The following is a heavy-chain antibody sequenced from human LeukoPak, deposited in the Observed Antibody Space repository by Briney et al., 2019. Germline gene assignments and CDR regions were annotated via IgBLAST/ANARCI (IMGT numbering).Heavy chain of an antibody. V-gene: IGHV1-46*01. CDR2: INPSGGST. Sequence: ASVKVSCKASGYTFTSYYMHWVRQAPGQGLEWMGIINPSGGSTSYAQKFQGRVTMTRDTSTSTVYMELISLRSEDTAVYYCARGEEVDTSPTLKWYFDLWGPGNLVTVSS. CDR1: GYTFTSYY. CDR3: ARGEEVDTSPTLKWYFDL. D-gene: IGHD5-18*01. J-gene: IGHJ2*01.